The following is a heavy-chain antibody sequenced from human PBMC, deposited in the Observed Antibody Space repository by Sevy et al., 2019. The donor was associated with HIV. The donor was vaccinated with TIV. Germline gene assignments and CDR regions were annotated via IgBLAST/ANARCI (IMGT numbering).Heavy chain of an antibody. J-gene: IGHJ6*02. CDR1: GGTFSSYA. CDR2: IIPIFGTA. CDR3: ARYYFDSSNYYSDYYGMDV. Sequence: ASVKVSCKASGGTFSSYAISWVRQAPGQGLEWMGGIIPIFGTANYAQKFQGRVTITADESTSRAYMELSSLRSEDTAVYYCARYYFDSSNYYSDYYGMDVWGQGTTVTVSS. V-gene: IGHV1-69*13. D-gene: IGHD3-22*01.